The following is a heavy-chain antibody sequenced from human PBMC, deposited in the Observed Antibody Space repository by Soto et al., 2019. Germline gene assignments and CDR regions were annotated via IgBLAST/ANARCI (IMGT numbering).Heavy chain of an antibody. Sequence: EVHLVDSGGDVVQPGGSLKLSCAASEFTFSGSYLHWVRQASGRGLEWVGHIRGRADSYATSYAASVNGRFTISRDDSKNTAYLQMNSLTTEDTAVYYCAIRDYWGQGTLGTVSS. CDR1: EFTFSGSY. CDR3: AIRDY. V-gene: IGHV3-73*01. J-gene: IGHJ4*02. CDR2: IRGRADSYAT.